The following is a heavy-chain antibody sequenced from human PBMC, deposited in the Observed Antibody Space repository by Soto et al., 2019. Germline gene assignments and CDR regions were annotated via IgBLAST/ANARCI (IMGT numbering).Heavy chain of an antibody. Sequence: EVQLVESGGGLVKPGGSLRLSCAASGFTFSNAWMTWVRQAPGKGLEWVGRIKSNTDGGTTDYAAPVKGRFTISRDDSKNTLYLQMNSLKSEDTAVYYCTDPLADYCGQGTLVTVSS. D-gene: IGHD6-13*01. J-gene: IGHJ4*02. V-gene: IGHV3-15*01. CDR1: GFTFSNAW. CDR2: IKSNTDGGTT. CDR3: TDPLADY.